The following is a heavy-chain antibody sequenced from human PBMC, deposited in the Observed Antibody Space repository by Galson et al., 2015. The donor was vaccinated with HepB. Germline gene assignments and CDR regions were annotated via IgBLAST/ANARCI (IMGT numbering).Heavy chain of an antibody. Sequence: SVKVSCKASGYTFTGYYMHWVRQAPGQGLEWMGWINPNSGGTNYAQKFQGWVTMTRDTSISTAYMELSRLRSDDTAVYYCARTVRYNWNDDGRQYYYGMDVWGQGTTVTVSS. D-gene: IGHD1-20*01. CDR1: GYTFTGYY. J-gene: IGHJ6*02. CDR3: ARTVRYNWNDDGRQYYYGMDV. CDR2: INPNSGGT. V-gene: IGHV1-2*04.